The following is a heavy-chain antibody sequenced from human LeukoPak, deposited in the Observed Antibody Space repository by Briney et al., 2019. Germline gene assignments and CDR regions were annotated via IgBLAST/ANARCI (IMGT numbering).Heavy chain of an antibody. CDR1: GGSISSSNW. CDR2: IYHSGST. V-gene: IGHV4-4*02. D-gene: IGHD6-13*01. CDR3: AGERSGYSSTWYVDY. Sequence: SGTLSLTCAVSGGSISSSNWWSWVRQPPGKGLEWIGEIYHSGSTNYNPSLKSRVTISVDKSKNQFSLKLSSVTAADTAVYYCAGERSGYSSTWYVDYWGQGTLVTVSS. J-gene: IGHJ4*02.